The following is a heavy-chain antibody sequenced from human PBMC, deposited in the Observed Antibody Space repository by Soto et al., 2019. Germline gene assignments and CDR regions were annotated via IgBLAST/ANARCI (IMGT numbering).Heavy chain of an antibody. CDR2: VHYTGVT. V-gene: IGHV4-39*01. Sequence: QLQLQESGPGLVKASETLSLTCTVSGLPGFNRTFFWGWIRQPPGMALEWIGSVHYTGVTYYNPSLEGRATISVDRSTNQFFLTLTSLTASDTAVYFCANHNWYLGDNFFHPWGQGTLVTVSS. CDR1: GLPGFNRTFF. CDR3: ANHNWYLGDNFFHP. J-gene: IGHJ5*02. D-gene: IGHD1-1*01.